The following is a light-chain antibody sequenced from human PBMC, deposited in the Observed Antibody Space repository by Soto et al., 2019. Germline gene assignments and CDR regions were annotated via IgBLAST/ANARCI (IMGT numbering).Light chain of an antibody. J-gene: IGLJ2*01. CDR1: SSDVGGYNF. CDR2: EVS. V-gene: IGLV2-8*01. CDR3: SSYAGSNIVV. Sequence: QSALTQPPSASGSPGQSVTISCTGTSSDVGGYNFVSWYQQHPGKAPKLMIYEVSERPSGVPDRFSGSKSGNTASLTVSGLQAEDEADYNCSSYAGSNIVVFGGGTKLTFL.